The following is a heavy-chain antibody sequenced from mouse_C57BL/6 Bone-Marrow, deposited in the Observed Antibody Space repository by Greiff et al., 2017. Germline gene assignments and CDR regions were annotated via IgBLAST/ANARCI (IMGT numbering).Heavy chain of an antibody. CDR2: INPYNGGT. V-gene: IGHV1-19*01. D-gene: IGHD1-1*01. Sequence: VQLKESGPVLVKPGASVKMSCKASGYTFTDYYMNWVKQSHGKSLEWIGVINPYNGGTSYNQKFKGKATLTVDKSSSTAYMELNSLTSEDSAVYYCARSHYYGSSSGWFAYWGQGTLVTGSA. CDR1: GYTFTDYY. CDR3: ARSHYYGSSSGWFAY. J-gene: IGHJ3*01.